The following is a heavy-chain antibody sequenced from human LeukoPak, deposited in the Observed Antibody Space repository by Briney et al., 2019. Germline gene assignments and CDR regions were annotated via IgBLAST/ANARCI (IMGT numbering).Heavy chain of an antibody. CDR3: ARGSNYYYGSGSYYTRKYYFDY. CDR1: GGSISSYY. Sequence: SETLSLTCTVSGGSISSYYWSWIRQPPGKGLEWIGEINHSGSTNYNPSLKSRVTISVDTSKNQFSPKLSSVTAADTAVYYCARGSNYYYGSGSYYTRKYYFDYWGQGTLVTVSS. D-gene: IGHD3-10*01. J-gene: IGHJ4*02. V-gene: IGHV4-34*01. CDR2: INHSGST.